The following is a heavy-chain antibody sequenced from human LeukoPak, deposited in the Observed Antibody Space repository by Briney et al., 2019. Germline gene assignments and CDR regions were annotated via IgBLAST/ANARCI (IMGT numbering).Heavy chain of an antibody. CDR3: ATQIDYDFWSGYYGY. D-gene: IGHD3-3*01. J-gene: IGHJ4*02. Sequence: PGGSLRLSCAASGFTFSSYAMSWVRQAPGKGLEWVSAISGSGGSTYYADSVKCRFTISRDNSKNTLYLQMNSLRAEDTAVYYCATQIDYDFWSGYYGYWGQGTLVTVSS. CDR2: ISGSGGST. V-gene: IGHV3-23*01. CDR1: GFTFSSYA.